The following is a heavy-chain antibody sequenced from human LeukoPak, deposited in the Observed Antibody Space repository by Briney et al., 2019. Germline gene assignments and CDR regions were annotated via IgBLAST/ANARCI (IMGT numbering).Heavy chain of an antibody. CDR1: GFTFSSYS. CDR3: ARIGNNYYYYYMDV. V-gene: IGHV3-48*04. CDR2: ISWNSGSI. Sequence: GGSLRLSCAASGFTFSSYSMTWVRQAPGKGLEWVSGISWNSGSIGYVDSVRGRFTISRDNAKNSMYLQMNSLRAEDTAVYYCARIGNNYYYYYMDVWGKGTTVTISS. J-gene: IGHJ6*03. D-gene: IGHD1/OR15-1a*01.